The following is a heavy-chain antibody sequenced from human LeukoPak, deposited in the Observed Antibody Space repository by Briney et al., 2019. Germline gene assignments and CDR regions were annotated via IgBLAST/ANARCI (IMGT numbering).Heavy chain of an antibody. CDR1: GYTFTGYY. J-gene: IGHJ5*02. CDR3: ASRITMVRGVIIKEGNWFDP. D-gene: IGHD3-10*01. Sequence: ASVKVSCKASGYTFTGYYMHWVRQAPGQGLEWMGWINPNSGGTNYAQKFQGRVTMTRDTSISTAYMEPSRLRSDDTAVYYCASRITMVRGVIIKEGNWFDPWGQGTLVTVSS. V-gene: IGHV1-2*02. CDR2: INPNSGGT.